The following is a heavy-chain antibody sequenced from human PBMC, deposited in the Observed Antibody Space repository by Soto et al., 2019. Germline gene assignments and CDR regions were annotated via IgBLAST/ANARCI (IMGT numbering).Heavy chain of an antibody. J-gene: IGHJ6*03. D-gene: IGHD2-21*02. CDR2: IIPVLNIT. Sequence: QVQLVQSGAEVQKPGSSLRVSCEASGGTLSSYTFNWVRQAPGQGLEWMGRIIPVLNITNYAQNFKGRVTITADKSTSTVYMELSSLRSHDSAIYYCARGVWVTDGGMNYYYYYMDVWGKGSTVTVSS. CDR1: GGTLSSYT. V-gene: IGHV1-69*02. CDR3: ARGVWVTDGGMNYYYYYMDV.